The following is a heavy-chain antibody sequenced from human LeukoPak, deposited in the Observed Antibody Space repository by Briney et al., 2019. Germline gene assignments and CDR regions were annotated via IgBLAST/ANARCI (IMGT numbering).Heavy chain of an antibody. J-gene: IGHJ5*02. Sequence: GGSLRLSCAAAGFAVSSNYMSWVRQAPGKGLEWVSVIYSGGSTYYADSVKGRFTISRDNSKNTLYLQMNSLRAEDTAVYYCAREGAAAAFDPWGQGTLVTVSS. CDR1: GFAVSSNY. CDR2: IYSGGST. CDR3: AREGAAAAFDP. D-gene: IGHD6-25*01. V-gene: IGHV3-53*01.